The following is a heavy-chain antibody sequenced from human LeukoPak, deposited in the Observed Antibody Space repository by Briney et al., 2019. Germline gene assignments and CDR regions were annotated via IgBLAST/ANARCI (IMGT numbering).Heavy chain of an antibody. J-gene: IGHJ4*02. D-gene: IGHD3-3*01. CDR3: AKEGGITIFGVVIGGYFDY. CDR1: GFTFSSYA. CDR2: ISGSGGST. Sequence: GGSLRLSCAASGFTFSSYAMSWVRQAPGKGLEWVSAISGSGGSTYYADSVKGRFTISRDNSKNTLYLQMNSLRAEDTAVYYCAKEGGITIFGVVIGGYFDYWGQGTLVTVSS. V-gene: IGHV3-23*01.